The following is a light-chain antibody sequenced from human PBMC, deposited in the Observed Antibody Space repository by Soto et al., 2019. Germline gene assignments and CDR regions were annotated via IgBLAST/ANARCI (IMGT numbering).Light chain of an antibody. V-gene: IGLV2-14*03. CDR2: NVY. J-gene: IGLJ1*01. CDR3: SAYTVSRTDV. CDR1: SSDVGAYNF. Sequence: QSALTQPASVSGSPGQSITISCTGTSSDVGAYNFVSWHQQHPGKAPKLMIYNVYDRPSGISYRFSGSKSGNTASPTISGLQGEDEADYYCSAYTVSRTDVFGTGTKVTVL.